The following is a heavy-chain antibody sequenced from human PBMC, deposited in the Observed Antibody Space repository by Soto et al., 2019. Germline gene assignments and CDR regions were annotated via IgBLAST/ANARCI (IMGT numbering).Heavy chain of an antibody. V-gene: IGHV3-15*01. CDR2: IKSKTDGGTT. CDR3: TTGVVRVDTTMVNDY. D-gene: IGHD5-18*01. J-gene: IGHJ4*02. Sequence: EVQLVESGGGLVKPGGSLRLSCAASGFIFSNAWMSWVRQAPGKGLEWVGRIKSKTDGGTTDFAAPVKGRFTISRDDSKNTLYLQMNSLKTEDTAVYYCTTGVVRVDTTMVNDYWGQGTLVTVSS. CDR1: GFIFSNAW.